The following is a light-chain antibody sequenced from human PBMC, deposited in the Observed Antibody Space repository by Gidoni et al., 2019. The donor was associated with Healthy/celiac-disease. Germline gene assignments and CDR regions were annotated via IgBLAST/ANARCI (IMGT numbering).Light chain of an antibody. Sequence: SYVLTQPPTVSVAPGQTARITCGGNNIGSKSVHWYQQKPGQAPVLVVDDDSDRPSGLPGRFSGSNAGNTATLTIGRVEAGDEADYYCQVWDSRSDHHVVFGGGTKLTVL. J-gene: IGLJ2*01. CDR1: NIGSKS. CDR2: DDS. CDR3: QVWDSRSDHHVV. V-gene: IGLV3-21*02.